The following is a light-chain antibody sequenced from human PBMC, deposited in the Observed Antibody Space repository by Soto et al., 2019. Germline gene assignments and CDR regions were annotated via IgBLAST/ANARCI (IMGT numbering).Light chain of an antibody. CDR2: DVS. V-gene: IGKV3D-20*02. CDR3: QQHADWPLT. Sequence: EIVLTQSPGTLSLSPGDRATLSCRASQTLRSGYLAWYQHKPGQTPRLLIYDVSSRTTGIPDRFSGSGSGTDFTLTISSLEPEDFAVYYCQQHADWPLTFGGGTKVDIK. CDR1: QTLRSGY. J-gene: IGKJ4*01.